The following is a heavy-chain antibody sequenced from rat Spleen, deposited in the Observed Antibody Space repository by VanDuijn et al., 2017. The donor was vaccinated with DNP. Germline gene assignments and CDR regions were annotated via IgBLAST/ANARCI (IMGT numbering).Heavy chain of an antibody. CDR3: AGRPPPTRGPFDY. D-gene: IGHD1-4*01. CDR1: GFTFNNYW. CDR2: ISPSGGST. J-gene: IGHJ2*01. V-gene: IGHV5-31*01. Sequence: EVQLVESGGGPVQPGRSLKLSCVASGFTFNNYWMTWIRQAPGKGLEWVASISPSGGSTYYRDSVKGRFTVSRDNAKSTLYLQMDSLRSEDTATYYCAGRPPPTRGPFDYCGQGVMVTVSS.